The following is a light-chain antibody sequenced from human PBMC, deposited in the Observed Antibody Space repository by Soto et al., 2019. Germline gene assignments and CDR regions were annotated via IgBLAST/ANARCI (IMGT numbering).Light chain of an antibody. V-gene: IGLV2-8*01. J-gene: IGLJ2*01. CDR1: SSDVGGYNY. Sequence: QSALTQPPSASGSPGQSVTISCTGTSSDVGGYNYVSWYQQHPGKAPKLMIYEVSKRPSGVPDRFSASKSGNTASLTVSGLQAEDEADYYCSSYAGSNNFGVFGGGTKVTVL. CDR3: SSYAGSNNFGV. CDR2: EVS.